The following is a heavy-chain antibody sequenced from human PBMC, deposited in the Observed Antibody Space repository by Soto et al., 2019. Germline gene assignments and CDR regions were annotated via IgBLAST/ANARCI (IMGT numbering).Heavy chain of an antibody. D-gene: IGHD3-3*01. V-gene: IGHV1-69*04. Sequence: SWVRQAPGQGLEWMGRIIPILGIANYAQKFQGRVTITADKSTSTAYMELSSLRSEDTAVYYCARVGVHNYWGQGTLVTSPQ. CDR2: IIPILGIA. CDR3: ARVGVHNY. J-gene: IGHJ4*02.